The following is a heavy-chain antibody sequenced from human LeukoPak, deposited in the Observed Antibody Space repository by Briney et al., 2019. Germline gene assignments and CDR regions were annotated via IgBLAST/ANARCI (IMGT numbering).Heavy chain of an antibody. CDR2: INWNGGST. Sequence: RAGGSLRLSCAASGFTFDDYGMSWVRQAPGKGPEWVSGINWNGGSTGYADSVKGRFTISRDNAKNSLYLQMNSLRAEDTALYYCARDERPYTAMVGYWGQGTLVTVSS. J-gene: IGHJ4*02. V-gene: IGHV3-20*04. CDR1: GFTFDDYG. CDR3: ARDERPYTAMVGY. D-gene: IGHD5-18*01.